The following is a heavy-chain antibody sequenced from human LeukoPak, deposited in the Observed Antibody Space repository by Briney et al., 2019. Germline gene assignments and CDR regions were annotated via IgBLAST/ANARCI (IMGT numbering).Heavy chain of an antibody. Sequence: GGSLRLSCAASGFTFSSYAMSWVPQAPGKGLEWVSAISGSGGSTYYADSVKGRFTISRDNSKNTLYLQMNSLRAEDTAVYYCAKVDSRIAAAGNFDYWGQGTLVTVSS. J-gene: IGHJ4*02. CDR3: AKVDSRIAAAGNFDY. V-gene: IGHV3-23*01. D-gene: IGHD6-13*01. CDR2: ISGSGGST. CDR1: GFTFSSYA.